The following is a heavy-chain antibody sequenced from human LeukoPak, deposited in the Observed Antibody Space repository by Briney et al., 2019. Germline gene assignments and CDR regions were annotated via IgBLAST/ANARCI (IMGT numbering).Heavy chain of an antibody. J-gene: IGHJ4*02. CDR2: FDPEDGET. V-gene: IGHV1-24*01. CDR3: TTDLDY. CDR1: GYTLNELS. Sequence: ASVKVSCKASGYTLNELSIHWVRQAPGKGLEWMGGFDPEDGETIYEQKFRGRLTMTEDTSTDTAYKELSSLRSDDTAVYYCTTDLDYWGQGSLVTVSS.